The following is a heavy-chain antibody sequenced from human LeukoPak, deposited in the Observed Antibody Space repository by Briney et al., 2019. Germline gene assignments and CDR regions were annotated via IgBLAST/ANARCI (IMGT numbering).Heavy chain of an antibody. J-gene: IGHJ4*02. CDR2: ISAYNGNT. CDR1: GYTFTSYG. CDR3: ARVPAQQLVDYYFDY. Sequence: ASVKVSCKASGYTFTSYGISWVRQAPGQGLEWMGWISAYNGNTNYAQKLQGRVTMTTDTSTSTAYMELRSLRSDDTAVYYCARVPAQQLVDYYFDYWGQGTLVTVSS. D-gene: IGHD6-13*01. V-gene: IGHV1-18*01.